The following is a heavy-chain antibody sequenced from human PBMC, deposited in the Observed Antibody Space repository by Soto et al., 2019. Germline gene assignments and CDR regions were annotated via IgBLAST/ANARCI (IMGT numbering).Heavy chain of an antibody. D-gene: IGHD6-19*01. J-gene: IGHJ4*02. V-gene: IGHV4-30-2*01. CDR3: ARAGGLGAVAADY. CDR1: GGSISSGGYS. Sequence: QLQLQESGSGLVKPSQTLSLTCAVSGGSISSGGYSWSWIRQPPGKGLEWIGYIYHSGSTYYNPSLTSRVTLSVDSSKNQFALKRRSVAAADTAVCYCARAGGLGAVAADYWGRGTLVTVSS. CDR2: IYHSGST.